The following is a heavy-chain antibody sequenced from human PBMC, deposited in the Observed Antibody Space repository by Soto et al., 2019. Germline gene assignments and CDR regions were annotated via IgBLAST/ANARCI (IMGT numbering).Heavy chain of an antibody. D-gene: IGHD2-15*01. CDR1: GFTFSSYW. Sequence: GGSLRLSCAASGFTFSSYWMSWVRQAPGKGLEWVANIKQDGSEKYYVDSVKGRFTISRDNAKNSLYLQMNSLRAEDTAVFYCARYCNSGRCYSSFDYWGQGALVTVSS. CDR2: IKQDGSEK. V-gene: IGHV3-7*01. J-gene: IGHJ4*02. CDR3: ARYCNSGRCYSSFDY.